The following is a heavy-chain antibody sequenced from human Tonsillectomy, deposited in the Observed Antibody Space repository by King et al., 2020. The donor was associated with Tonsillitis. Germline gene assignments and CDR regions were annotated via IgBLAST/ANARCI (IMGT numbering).Heavy chain of an antibody. Sequence: VQLVESGGGFVYPGGSLRLSCAASGFSFRSYNMNWVRQAPGKGLEWGSYIVRSSSTRYYADSVKGRFTISRDDAKNSLYLQMNGLRAADTAVYYCATDTPRPYYYYMDVWGKGTTVTVSS. CDR1: GFSFRSYN. CDR3: ATDTPRPYYYYMDV. V-gene: IGHV3-48*01. CDR2: IVRSSSTR. J-gene: IGHJ6*03.